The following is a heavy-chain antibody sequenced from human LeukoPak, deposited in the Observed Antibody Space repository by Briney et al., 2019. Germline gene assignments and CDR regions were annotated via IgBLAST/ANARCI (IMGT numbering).Heavy chain of an antibody. CDR2: IYYSGST. CDR1: GGSISSSDYS. J-gene: IGHJ4*02. D-gene: IGHD3-16*01. CDR3: ARGSNYDTLGYHFEY. V-gene: IGHV4-31*11. Sequence: SETLSLTCAVFGGSISSSDYSWIWIRQHPGKGLEWIATIYYSGSTENNPSLKSRVTISVDTSKNQVSLKLSSLTAADTAVYYCARGSNYDTLGYHFEYWGQGTLVTVSS.